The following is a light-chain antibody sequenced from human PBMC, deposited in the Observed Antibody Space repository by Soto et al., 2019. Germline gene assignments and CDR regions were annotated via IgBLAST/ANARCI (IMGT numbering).Light chain of an antibody. J-gene: IGKJ1*01. CDR2: AAS. V-gene: IGKV1-39*01. CDR1: QSISSY. CDR3: QQSYSTPPT. Sequence: DIPMTQSPSSLSASVGDRVTITCRASQSISSYLNWYQQKPGKAPKLLIYAASSLQSGVPSRLSGSGSGTDFTLTISSLQPEDFATYYCQQSYSTPPTFGQGTKVDIK.